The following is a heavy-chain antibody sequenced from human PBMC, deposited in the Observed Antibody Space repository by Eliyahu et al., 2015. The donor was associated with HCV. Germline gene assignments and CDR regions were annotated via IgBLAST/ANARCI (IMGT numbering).Heavy chain of an antibody. V-gene: IGHV4-31*03. CDR3: ARGWGGVLLDRPAYGYPPSFDY. CDR1: GGSISSGXYY. Sequence: QVQLQESGPGLVKPSQTLSLTCTVSGGSISSGXYYWXWIRQHPGKGLEWIGYIYYSGSTYYNPSLKSRVTISVDTSKNQFSLKLSSVTAADTAVYYCARGWGGVLLDRPAYGYPPSFDYWGQGTLVTVSS. CDR2: IYYSGST. D-gene: IGHD5-18*01. J-gene: IGHJ4*02.